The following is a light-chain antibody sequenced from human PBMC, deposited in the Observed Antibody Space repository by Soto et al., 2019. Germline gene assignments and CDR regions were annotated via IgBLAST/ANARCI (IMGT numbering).Light chain of an antibody. CDR1: QSVLYSSNNENY. V-gene: IGKV4-1*01. J-gene: IGKJ1*01. CDR2: WAS. Sequence: EKTTIHCKSTQSVLYSSNNENYLAWYQQKPGQPPKLLIYWASTRASGVPDRFSGSGSGTDFTLTISSLEAEDVAVYYCEQYGSSGTFGQGGMVAI. CDR3: EQYGSSGT.